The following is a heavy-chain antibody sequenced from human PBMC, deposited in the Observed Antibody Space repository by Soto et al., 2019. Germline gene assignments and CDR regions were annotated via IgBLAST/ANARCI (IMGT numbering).Heavy chain of an antibody. CDR2: IYSAGSA. CDR3: ARAQGATDTGYFAY. V-gene: IGHV3-66*01. J-gene: IGHJ4*03. Sequence: EVQLVESGGGMVQPGGSLRLSCAGSDFTVSSNYRSWVLQATAQGLEWLSVIYSAGSAYYADSMKARFTISREHSKNTLYLQRNSPRADDTAIYYCARAQGATDTGYFAYLGQVTRVTFSS. CDR1: DFTVSSNY. D-gene: IGHD2-21*02.